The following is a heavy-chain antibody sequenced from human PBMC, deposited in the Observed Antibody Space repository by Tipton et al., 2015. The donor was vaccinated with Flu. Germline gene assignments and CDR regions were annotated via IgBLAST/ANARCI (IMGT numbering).Heavy chain of an antibody. Sequence: TLSLTCTVSGGSINSYTYYWGWIRQSPGTGLEWIGSIYYSGTTYYNPSLKSRVTISIDASKNQFSLDLTSLTAADTAVYYCARDLWNDRRAYYYYGVDVWGQGTTVTVPS. D-gene: IGHD1-1*01. V-gene: IGHV4-39*07. J-gene: IGHJ6*02. CDR3: ARDLWNDRRAYYYYGVDV. CDR1: GGSINSYTYY. CDR2: IYYSGTT.